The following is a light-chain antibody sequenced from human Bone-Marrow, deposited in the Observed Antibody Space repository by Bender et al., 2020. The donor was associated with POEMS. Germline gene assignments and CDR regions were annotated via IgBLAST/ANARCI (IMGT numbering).Light chain of an antibody. V-gene: IGLV2-14*03. CDR3: SSYTSSSTPYV. CDR1: SSDIGGYDY. CDR2: DVD. J-gene: IGLJ1*01. Sequence: QSALTQPASVSGSPGQSITISCTGTSSDIGGYDYVSWYQQHPGKAPKVVIFDVDNRPSGVSNRFSGSKSGNTASLTISGLQAEDEADYYCSSYTSSSTPYVFGTGTKVTVL.